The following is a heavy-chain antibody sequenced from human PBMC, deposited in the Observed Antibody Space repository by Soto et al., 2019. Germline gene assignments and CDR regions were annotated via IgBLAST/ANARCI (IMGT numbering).Heavy chain of an antibody. V-gene: IGHV4-34*12. CDR3: ATSQKGYNWNYFDH. Sequence: PSETLSLTCAVYGGSFSAYYWSWVRQPPGKGLEWIGEIIHSESTKYNPSLKSRVTISVDTSKSQFSLKLSAVTAADTAVYYCATSQKGYNWNYFDHWGQGALVTVSS. CDR1: GGSFSAYY. D-gene: IGHD1-20*01. CDR2: IIHSEST. J-gene: IGHJ4*02.